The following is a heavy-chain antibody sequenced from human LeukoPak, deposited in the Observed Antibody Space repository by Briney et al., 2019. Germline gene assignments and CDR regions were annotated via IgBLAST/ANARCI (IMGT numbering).Heavy chain of an antibody. D-gene: IGHD6-13*01. CDR3: ARPGQQLVRSFDY. V-gene: IGHV3-48*03. CDR1: GFTFSSYE. Sequence: PAGGSLRLSCAASGFTFSSYEMNWVRQAPGKGLEWVSYISSSGSTIYYADSVKGRFTISRDNAKNSLYLQMNSLRAEDTAVYYCARPGQQLVRSFDYWGQGTLVTVSS. J-gene: IGHJ4*02. CDR2: ISSSGSTI.